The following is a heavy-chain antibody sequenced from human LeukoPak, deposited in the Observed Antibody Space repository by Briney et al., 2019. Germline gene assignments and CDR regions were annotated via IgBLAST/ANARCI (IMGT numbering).Heavy chain of an antibody. D-gene: IGHD2-2*01. CDR1: GYTFTSYY. V-gene: IGHV1-46*01. CDR3: ARLIVVPMVPTFVRYFDP. J-gene: IGHJ5*02. Sequence: ASVKVSCKASGYTFTSYYMHWVRQAPGQGLEWMGIINPSGGSTSYAQKFQGRVTMTRDMSTSTVYMELSSLRSEDTAVYYCARLIVVPMVPTFVRYFDPWGQGTLVTVSS. CDR2: INPSGGST.